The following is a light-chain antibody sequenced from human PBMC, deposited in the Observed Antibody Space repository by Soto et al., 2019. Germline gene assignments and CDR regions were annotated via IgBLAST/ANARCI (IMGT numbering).Light chain of an antibody. V-gene: IGLV2-14*01. CDR3: SSYTSSSPL. CDR2: DVS. Sequence: QSALTQPASVSGSPGQSITISCTGTSSDVGGYNYVSWYQQHPGKAPKLMIYDVSNRPSGVSNRFSGSKSGNTASLTISGLQAEDEADYYCSSYTSSSPLFGGGTKFTVL. J-gene: IGLJ2*01. CDR1: SSDVGGYNY.